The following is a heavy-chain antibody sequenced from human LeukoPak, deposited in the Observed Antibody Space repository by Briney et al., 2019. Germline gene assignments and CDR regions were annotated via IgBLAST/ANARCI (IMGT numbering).Heavy chain of an antibody. V-gene: IGHV3-73*01. CDR3: AKESVHRARWFDP. CDR2: IRSKTNSYAT. CDR1: GFTFSGSA. Sequence: GGSLRLSCAASGFTFSGSAMHWVRQASGKGLEWVGRIRSKTNSYATSYAASVKGRFALSRDDSKNTAYLQMNSLKTEDTAVYYCAKESVHRARWFDPWGQGTLVTVSS. D-gene: IGHD1-14*01. J-gene: IGHJ5*02.